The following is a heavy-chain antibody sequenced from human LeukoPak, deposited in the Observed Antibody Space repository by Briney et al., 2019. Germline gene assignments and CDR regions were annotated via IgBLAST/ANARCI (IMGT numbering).Heavy chain of an antibody. J-gene: IGHJ4*02. CDR2: IYSGGST. Sequence: GGSLRLSCAASGFTFNKYSMNWVRQAPGKGLEWVSVIYSGGSTYYADSVKGRFTISRDNSKNTLYLQMNSLRAEDTAVYYCARGGLTSYCSSTSCPVDYWGQGTLVTVSS. D-gene: IGHD2-2*01. CDR1: GFTFNKYS. V-gene: IGHV3-53*01. CDR3: ARGGLTSYCSSTSCPVDY.